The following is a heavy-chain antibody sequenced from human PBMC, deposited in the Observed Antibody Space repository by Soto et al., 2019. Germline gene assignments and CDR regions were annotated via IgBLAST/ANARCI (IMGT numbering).Heavy chain of an antibody. V-gene: IGHV4-31*03. CDR1: GSSISSAGYY. CDR3: AKGCIAAGAPPDY. Sequence: TLSLTCTVSGSSISSAGYYWSWSRQHPGKGLEWIGYIYYSGSTYYNPSLKSRVTISVDTSKNQFSLKLSSVTAADTAVYYCAKGCIAAGAPPDYWGQGTLDIVSS. CDR2: IYYSGST. J-gene: IGHJ4*02. D-gene: IGHD6-13*01.